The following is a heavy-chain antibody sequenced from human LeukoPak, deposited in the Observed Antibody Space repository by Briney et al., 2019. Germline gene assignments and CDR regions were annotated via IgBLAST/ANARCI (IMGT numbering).Heavy chain of an antibody. Sequence: SETLSLTCTVSGGSISSSSYYWGWIRQPPGKGLEWIGSIYHSGSTYYNPSLKSRVTISVDTSKNQFSLKLSSVTAADTAVYYCARGMVRGLYYYYYYGMDVWGQGTTVTVSS. J-gene: IGHJ6*02. CDR2: IYHSGST. D-gene: IGHD3-10*01. CDR3: ARGMVRGLYYYYYYGMDV. CDR1: GGSISSSSYY. V-gene: IGHV4-39*07.